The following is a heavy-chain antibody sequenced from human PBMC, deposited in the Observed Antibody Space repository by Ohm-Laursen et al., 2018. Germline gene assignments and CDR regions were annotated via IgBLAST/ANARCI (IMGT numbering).Heavy chain of an antibody. D-gene: IGHD3-3*01. CDR3: ARANDFWSGYYPYYYYGMDV. V-gene: IGHV1-46*01. CDR2: INPSGGST. Sequence: SVKVSCKASGYTFTSYYMHWVRQAPGQGLEWMGIINPSGGSTSYAQKFQGRVTMTRDTSTSTVYMELSSLRSEDTAVYYCARANDFWSGYYPYYYYGMDVWGQGTTVTVSS. CDR1: GYTFTSYY. J-gene: IGHJ6*02.